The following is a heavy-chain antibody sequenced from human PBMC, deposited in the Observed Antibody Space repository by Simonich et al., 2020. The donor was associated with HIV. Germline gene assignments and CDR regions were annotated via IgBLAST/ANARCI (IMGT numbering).Heavy chain of an antibody. D-gene: IGHD5-12*01. Sequence: QVQLQQWGVGLLKPSETLSLTCAVYGGSFSGYYWSWIRPPPGKGLVWIGETNHSGSTNYNPSLKSRVTISVDTSKNQFSLKLSSVTAADTAVYYCAREGYSGYDRGWFDPWGQGNLVTVSS. V-gene: IGHV4-34*01. CDR3: AREGYSGYDRGWFDP. CDR2: TNHSGST. CDR1: GGSFSGYY. J-gene: IGHJ5*02.